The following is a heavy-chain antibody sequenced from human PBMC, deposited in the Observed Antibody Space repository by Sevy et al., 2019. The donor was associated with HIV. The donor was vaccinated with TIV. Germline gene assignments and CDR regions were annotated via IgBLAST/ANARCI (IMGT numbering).Heavy chain of an antibody. CDR2: VYYTGGT. J-gene: IGHJ3*02. CDR1: GGSINSDH. Sequence: SETLSLTCTVSGGSINSDHWNWIRQPPGKGLEWIGYVYYTGGTNYNPSLKNRVTISAYRLKNQISLKLTTVTSADTAVYYCARRNDFDIWGQGTMVTVSS. V-gene: IGHV4-59*08. CDR3: ARRNDFDI.